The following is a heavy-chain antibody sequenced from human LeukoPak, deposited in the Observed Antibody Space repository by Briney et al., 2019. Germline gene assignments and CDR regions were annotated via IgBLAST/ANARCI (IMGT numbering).Heavy chain of an antibody. CDR3: AKLKQWQPQRYFFEY. D-gene: IGHD6-19*01. CDR2: ISGGATI. CDR1: GFTFSSYE. V-gene: IGHV3-48*03. Sequence: GGSLRLSCAASGFTFSSYEMNWVRQSPGKGLEWVSYISGGATIYYADSVKARFTISRDNAKNSLYLQMNSLRAEDTAVYYCAKLKQWQPQRYFFEYWGQGALVTVAS. J-gene: IGHJ4*02.